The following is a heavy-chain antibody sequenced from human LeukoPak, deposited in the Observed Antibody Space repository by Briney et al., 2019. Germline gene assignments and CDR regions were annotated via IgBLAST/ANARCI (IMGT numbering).Heavy chain of an antibody. CDR1: GFTFSSYA. Sequence: GGSLRLSCAASGFTFSSYAMSWVRQAPGKGLEWVPAISGSGGITYYVDSVKGRFTISRDNSKNTLYLQMNSLRAEDTAVYYCAKDVRYYDSSGYWEYFDYWGQGTLVTVSS. J-gene: IGHJ4*02. V-gene: IGHV3-23*01. CDR3: AKDVRYYDSSGYWEYFDY. D-gene: IGHD3-22*01. CDR2: ISGSGGIT.